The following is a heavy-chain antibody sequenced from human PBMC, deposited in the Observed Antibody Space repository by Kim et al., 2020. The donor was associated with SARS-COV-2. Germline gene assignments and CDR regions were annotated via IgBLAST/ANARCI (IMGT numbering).Heavy chain of an antibody. Sequence: SETLSLTCAVYGGSFSGYYWSWIRQPPGKGLEWIGEINHSGSTNYNPSLKSRVTISVDTSKNQFSLKLSSVTAAATAVYYCASGPRELDYWGQGTLVTVS. D-gene: IGHD1-1*01. V-gene: IGHV4-34*01. CDR2: INHSGST. CDR1: GGSFSGYY. J-gene: IGHJ4*02. CDR3: ASGPRELDY.